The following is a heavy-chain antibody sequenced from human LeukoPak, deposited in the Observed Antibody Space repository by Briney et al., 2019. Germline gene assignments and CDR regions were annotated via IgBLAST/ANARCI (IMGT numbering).Heavy chain of an antibody. V-gene: IGHV5-51*01. CDR3: ARGAPEYYYDSSGYYSDY. Sequence: GESLKISCKGSGYSFTSYWIGWVRQMTGKGLEWMGIIYPGDSDTRYSPSFQGQVTISADKSISTAYLQWSSLKASDTAMYYCARGAPEYYYDSSGYYSDYWGQGTLVTVSS. CDR1: GYSFTSYW. J-gene: IGHJ4*02. D-gene: IGHD3-22*01. CDR2: IYPGDSDT.